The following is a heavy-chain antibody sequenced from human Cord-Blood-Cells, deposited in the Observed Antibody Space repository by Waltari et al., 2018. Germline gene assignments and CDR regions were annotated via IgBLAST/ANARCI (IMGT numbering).Heavy chain of an antibody. V-gene: IGHV1-2*02. J-gene: IGHJ4*02. Sequence: QVQLVQSGAEVKKPGASVKVSCKASGYTFTGYYMHWVRQAPGQGLEWMGWINPNSGGTNYAQKFQGRVTMTRDTSISTAYMELSRLRSEDTAMYYCARILVGATGGLGFDYWGQGTLVTVSS. CDR1: GYTFTGYY. CDR3: ARILVGATGGLGFDY. CDR2: INPNSGGT. D-gene: IGHD1-26*01.